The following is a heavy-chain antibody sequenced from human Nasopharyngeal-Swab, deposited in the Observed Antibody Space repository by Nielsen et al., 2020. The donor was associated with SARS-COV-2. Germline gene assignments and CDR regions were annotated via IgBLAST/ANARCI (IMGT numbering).Heavy chain of an antibody. CDR3: ARATSSTNCINDY. D-gene: IGHD2-2*01. J-gene: IGHJ4*02. CDR2: IYHSGST. Sequence: SETLSLTCTVSGYSISSGYYWGSTRHPPGKGLEWIGSIYHSGSTSYNPSLKTRVTISVDTSKNQFSLRLSSVTAADTAVYYCARATSSTNCINDYWGQGTLVTVSS. CDR1: GYSISSGYY. V-gene: IGHV4-38-2*02.